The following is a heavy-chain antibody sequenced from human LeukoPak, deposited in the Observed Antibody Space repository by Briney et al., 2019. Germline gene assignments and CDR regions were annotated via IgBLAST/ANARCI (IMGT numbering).Heavy chain of an antibody. Sequence: SETLSLTCAVYGGSFSGYYWSWIRQPPGKGLEWIGEINHSGSTNYNPSLKSRVTISVDTSKNQFSLKLSSVTAADTAVYYCARGSYDYVWGSYPNWFDPRGQGTLVTVSS. CDR2: INHSGST. CDR1: GGSFSGYY. D-gene: IGHD3-16*01. V-gene: IGHV4-34*01. J-gene: IGHJ5*02. CDR3: ARGSYDYVWGSYPNWFDP.